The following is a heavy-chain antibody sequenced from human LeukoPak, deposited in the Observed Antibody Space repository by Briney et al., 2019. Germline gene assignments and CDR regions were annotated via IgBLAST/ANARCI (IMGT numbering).Heavy chain of an antibody. CDR3: ARQLGTTVTTRLDY. Sequence: PSETLSLTCTVSGGSISSSSYYWGWIRQPPGKGLEWIGSIYYSGSTYYNPSLKSRVTIFVDTSKNQFSLKLSSVTAADTAVYYCARQLGTTVTTRLDYWGQGTLVTVSS. V-gene: IGHV4-39*01. D-gene: IGHD4-17*01. CDR1: GGSISSSSYY. CDR2: IYYSGST. J-gene: IGHJ4*02.